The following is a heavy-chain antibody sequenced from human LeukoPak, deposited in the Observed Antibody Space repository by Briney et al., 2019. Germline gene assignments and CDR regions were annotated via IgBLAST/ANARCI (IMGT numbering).Heavy chain of an antibody. J-gene: IGHJ6*03. D-gene: IGHD6-19*01. CDR3: ARGKSGWCYYYYMDV. Sequence: GGSLRLSCAASGFPFSNYWMSWVRQAPGKGLEWVANIKQDGGEKFYVDSVKGRFSISRDNAKNSLYLQMNSLRAEDTAVYYCARGKSGWCYYYYMDVWGKGTTVTVSS. CDR2: IKQDGGEK. V-gene: IGHV3-7*01. CDR1: GFPFSNYW.